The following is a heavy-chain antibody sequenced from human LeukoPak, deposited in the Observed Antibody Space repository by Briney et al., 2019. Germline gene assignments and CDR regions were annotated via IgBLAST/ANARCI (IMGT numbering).Heavy chain of an antibody. Sequence: GGSLRLSCAASGFTFNIYETSWVRQAPGKGLEWVSYISSSGSTIYYVDSVKGRFTVSRDNAKNSLYPQMSSLRAEDTAVYYCARIAVNNWFFDLWGRGTLVTVSS. CDR2: ISSSGSTI. J-gene: IGHJ2*01. CDR3: ARIAVNNWFFDL. D-gene: IGHD6-19*01. CDR1: GFTFNIYE. V-gene: IGHV3-48*03.